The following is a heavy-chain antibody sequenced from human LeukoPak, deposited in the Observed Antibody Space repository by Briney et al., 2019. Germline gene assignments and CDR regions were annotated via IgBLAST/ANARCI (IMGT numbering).Heavy chain of an antibody. CDR2: INSDGRIT. V-gene: IGHV3-74*01. Sequence: PGGSLRLSCAASGFTFSTYWMHWVRQAPGKGLVWVSRINSDGRITSYADSVKGRFTISRDNAKGTLDLQMNTLRAEDTAVYYCARDLGGGATGTDYWGQGTLVTVSS. D-gene: IGHD1-14*01. CDR1: GFTFSTYW. CDR3: ARDLGGGATGTDY. J-gene: IGHJ4*02.